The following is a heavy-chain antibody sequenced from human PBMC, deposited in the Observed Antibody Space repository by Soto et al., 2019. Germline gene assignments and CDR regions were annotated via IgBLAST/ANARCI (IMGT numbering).Heavy chain of an antibody. Sequence: SETLSLTCTVSGDSISRGTKSWSWIRQPPGKGLEWIGYNFYNGTTYYNPSLKSRLTMSLDASQTQFSLKLNSLTDADTAVYFCARVPSPFDYYYAMDVWGQGTTVTVSS. CDR2: NFYNGTT. CDR3: ARVPSPFDYYYAMDV. D-gene: IGHD3-16*01. CDR1: GDSISRGTKS. J-gene: IGHJ6*02. V-gene: IGHV4-30-4*01.